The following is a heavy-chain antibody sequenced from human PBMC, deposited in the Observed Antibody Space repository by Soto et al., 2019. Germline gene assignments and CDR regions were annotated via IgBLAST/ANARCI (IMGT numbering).Heavy chain of an antibody. CDR2: IYWDDSK. CDR3: AHSPLASWFAT. D-gene: IGHD1-26*01. Sequence: QITLKESGPPLVKPTQTLTLTCTFSGVSLSTSAVDVGWIRQPPGKALEWLALIYWDDSKRYSPSLKSRLTINKDTSTNQVVLTMTNMAPLDTSTYYCAHSPLASWFATGGQGTAVRVSS. J-gene: IGHJ5*01. CDR1: GVSLSTSAVD. V-gene: IGHV2-5*02.